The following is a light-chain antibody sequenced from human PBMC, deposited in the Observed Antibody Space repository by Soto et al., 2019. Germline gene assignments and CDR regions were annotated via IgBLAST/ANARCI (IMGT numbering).Light chain of an antibody. J-gene: IGKJ1*01. CDR3: LQDYGDSWP. V-gene: IGKV1-6*01. Sequence: TQSPSSLSASVGEKIIITCRASRDVGSDVSWYQQKPGQAPKLLIYAASNLYTGVPSRFSGSRSGTEFTLTISSLQPEDFASYYCLQDYGDSWPFGQGAKVAI. CDR1: RDVGSD. CDR2: AAS.